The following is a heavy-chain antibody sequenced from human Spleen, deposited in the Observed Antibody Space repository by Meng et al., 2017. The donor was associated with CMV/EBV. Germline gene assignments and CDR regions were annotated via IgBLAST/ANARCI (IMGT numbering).Heavy chain of an antibody. V-gene: IGHV4-4*02. J-gene: IGHJ4*02. CDR3: ARIERRRILKYCGSDCSTTDY. CDR2: IYHSGST. Sequence: QVQLQESGPGLVKPSGTLSLTCAVSGGPISSSNLWTWVRKVPGKGLEWIGEIYHSGSTNYNPSLKSRVAISVDKFKNQFSLKLGSVTAADTAVYYCARIERRRILKYCGSDCSTTDYWGQGTLVTVSS. D-gene: IGHD2-21*02. CDR1: GGPISSSNL.